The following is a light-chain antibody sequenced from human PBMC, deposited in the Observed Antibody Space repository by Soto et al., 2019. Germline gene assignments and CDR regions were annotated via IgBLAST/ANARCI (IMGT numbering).Light chain of an antibody. CDR3: QQYGSPPNT. CDR1: QSVSSSS. J-gene: IGKJ2*01. V-gene: IGKV3-20*01. CDR2: GAS. Sequence: EIVLTQSPGTQSLSPGERVTLSCRTSQSVSSSSLAWYQQKPGQAPRLLFYGASSRATGIPDRFSGSGSGTDFTLTISRLEPEDFAVYYCQQYGSPPNTFGQGTKLEI.